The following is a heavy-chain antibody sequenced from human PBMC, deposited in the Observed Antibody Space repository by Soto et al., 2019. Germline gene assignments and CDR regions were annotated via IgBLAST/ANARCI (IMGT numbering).Heavy chain of an antibody. CDR1: GGSISSSSYY. J-gene: IGHJ4*02. CDR2: IYYSGST. D-gene: IGHD2-15*01. Sequence: QLQLQESGPGLVKPSETLSLTCTVSGGSISSSSYYWGWIRQPPGKGLEWIGSIYYSGSTYYNPSLKSRVTISVDTSKNQFSLKLSSVTAADTAVYYCASRGRYCSGGSCYSYFDYWGQGTLVTVSS. CDR3: ASRGRYCSGGSCYSYFDY. V-gene: IGHV4-39*01.